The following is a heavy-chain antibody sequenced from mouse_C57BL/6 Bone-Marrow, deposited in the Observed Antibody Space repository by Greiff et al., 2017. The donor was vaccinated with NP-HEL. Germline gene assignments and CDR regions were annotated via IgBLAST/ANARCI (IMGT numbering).Heavy chain of an antibody. V-gene: IGHV1-78*01. D-gene: IGHD1-1*01. CDR1: GYTFTDHT. CDR2: IYPRDGST. J-gene: IGHJ1*03. CDR3: ARWVAYYYGSSYWYFGV. Sequence: VKLVESDAELVKPGASVKISCKVSGYTFTDHTIHWMKQRPEQGLEWIGYIYPRDGSTKYNEKFKGKATLTADTSSSTAYMQLNSLTSEDSAVYFCARWVAYYYGSSYWYFGVWGTGTTVTVSS.